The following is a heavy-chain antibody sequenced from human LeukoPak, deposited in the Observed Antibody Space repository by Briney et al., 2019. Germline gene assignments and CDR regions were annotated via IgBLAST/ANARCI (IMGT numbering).Heavy chain of an antibody. CDR3: ARGGYSGYDWSELDY. D-gene: IGHD5-12*01. Sequence: GASVKVSCKAAGYSFTAYYMHWVRQAPGQGLEWMGWINPNSGDTNYAQKFQGRVTMTRDTSISTAYMELSRLRSDDTAVYYCARGGYSGYDWSELDYWGQGTLVTVSS. V-gene: IGHV1-2*02. CDR2: INPNSGDT. J-gene: IGHJ4*02. CDR1: GYSFTAYY.